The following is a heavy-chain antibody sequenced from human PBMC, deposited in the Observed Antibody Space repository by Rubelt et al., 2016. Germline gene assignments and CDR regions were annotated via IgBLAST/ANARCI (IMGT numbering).Heavy chain of an antibody. J-gene: IGHJ4*02. CDR1: GGSFSGYY. CDR2: INHSGST. V-gene: IGHV4-34*01. Sequence: QVQLQQWGAGLLKPSETLSLTCAVYGGSFSGYYWSWIRQPPGKGLEWVGEINHSGSTNYNPSLKRRVTISVDTSKNQFSRKLSAVTAADTAVYYCARLSSSSGIDYWGQGILVTVSS. D-gene: IGHD6-6*01. CDR3: ARLSSSSGIDY.